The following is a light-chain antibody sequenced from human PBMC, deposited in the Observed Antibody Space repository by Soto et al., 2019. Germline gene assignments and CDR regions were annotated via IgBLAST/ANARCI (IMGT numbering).Light chain of an antibody. CDR3: QQHNDWPLT. Sequence: EIVMTQSPATLSVSPGERVTLSCRASQSVSNNLAWYQQKPGQAPRLLIYGATATATGIPARFSGSGSGTEFTLTISSLQSEDIAVYYCQQHNDWPLTFGGGTKVEIK. CDR1: QSVSNN. J-gene: IGKJ4*01. V-gene: IGKV3-15*01. CDR2: GAT.